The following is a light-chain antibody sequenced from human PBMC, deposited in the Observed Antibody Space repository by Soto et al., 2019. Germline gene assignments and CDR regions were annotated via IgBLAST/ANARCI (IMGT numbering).Light chain of an antibody. J-gene: IGKJ1*01. Sequence: EVLLTQSPATLSLSPGETATLFCRASQSVTTYLAWYQQKPGQAPRLLIYGASNRATGIPDRFSGSGSGTDFTLTISRLEPEDFAVYYCQQYGSSGTFGQGTKVEIK. CDR2: GAS. V-gene: IGKV3-20*01. CDR1: QSVTTY. CDR3: QQYGSSGT.